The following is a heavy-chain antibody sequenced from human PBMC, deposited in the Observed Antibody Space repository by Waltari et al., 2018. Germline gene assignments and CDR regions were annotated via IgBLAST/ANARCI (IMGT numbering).Heavy chain of an antibody. CDR2: INHSGST. CDR3: ARQADGGSYYYYMAV. D-gene: IGHD3-16*01. Sequence: QVQLQQWGAGLLKPSETLSLTCAVYGGSFSGYYWSWIRQPPGKGLEWIGEINHSGSTNYNPSLKSRVTISVDTSKNQFSLKLSSVTAADTAVYYCARQADGGSYYYYMAVWGKGTTVTIS. CDR1: GGSFSGYY. V-gene: IGHV4-34*01. J-gene: IGHJ6*03.